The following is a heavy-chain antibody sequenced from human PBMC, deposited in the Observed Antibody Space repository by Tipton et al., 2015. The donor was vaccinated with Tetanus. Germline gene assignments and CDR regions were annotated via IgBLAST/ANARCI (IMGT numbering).Heavy chain of an antibody. CDR1: GGSFSTYV. CDR3: ARGRGRGAFDL. D-gene: IGHD2-15*01. CDR2: IIPIFGTI. Sequence: QSGAEVKKPGSSVKVSCKVSGGSFSTYVISWVRQAPGQGLEWMGGIIPIFGTINYAQSFQGRVTISADKSTSTAHMELSSLRFEDTAVYYCARGRGRGAFDLWGQGTMVTVSS. J-gene: IGHJ3*01. V-gene: IGHV1-69*06.